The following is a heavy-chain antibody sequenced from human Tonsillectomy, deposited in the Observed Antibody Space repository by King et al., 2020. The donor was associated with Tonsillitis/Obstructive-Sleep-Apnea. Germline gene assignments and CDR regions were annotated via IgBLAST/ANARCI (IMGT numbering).Heavy chain of an antibody. D-gene: IGHD2-21*02. Sequence: VQLVESGGGLVKPGGSLRLSCIASGFTFYNAWMSWVRQAPGKGLDCIGRIKTKIDGGKTDYAAPVKGRFTISRDDSKNTLYLQMNSLKIEDTAVYYCTTDWGDNDPYDIWGQGTVVTVSS. CDR2: IKTKIDGGKT. V-gene: IGHV3-15*01. CDR3: TTDWGDNDPYDI. CDR1: GFTFYNAW. J-gene: IGHJ3*02.